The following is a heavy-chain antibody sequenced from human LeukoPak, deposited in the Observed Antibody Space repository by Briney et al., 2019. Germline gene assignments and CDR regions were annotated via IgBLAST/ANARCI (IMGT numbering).Heavy chain of an antibody. Sequence: PGGSLRLSCSASGFIFSNYAMSWVRQAPGKGLEWVSGISGSGGSTYYADSVKGRFTISRDNSKNTLYLQMNSLRAEDTAVYYCAKDWGSSSGHDAFDIWGQGTMVTVSS. CDR3: AKDWGSSSGHDAFDI. CDR2: ISGSGGST. J-gene: IGHJ3*02. CDR1: GFIFSNYA. D-gene: IGHD6-13*01. V-gene: IGHV3-23*01.